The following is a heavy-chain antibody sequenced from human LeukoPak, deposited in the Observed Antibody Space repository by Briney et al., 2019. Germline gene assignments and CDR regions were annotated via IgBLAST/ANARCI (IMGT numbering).Heavy chain of an antibody. CDR2: ISYDGGKK. V-gene: IGHV3-30*03. CDR1: GFTFSSHD. J-gene: IGHJ4*02. CDR3: ARGHTAMTRHLDF. Sequence: PGGSLRLSCAASGFTFSSHDMHWVRQAPGKGLEWVAIISYDGGKKDYADSVKGRFTISRDNSKNTLYLQMNSLRAEDTAVYYCARGHTAMTRHLDFWGQGTLVTVSS.